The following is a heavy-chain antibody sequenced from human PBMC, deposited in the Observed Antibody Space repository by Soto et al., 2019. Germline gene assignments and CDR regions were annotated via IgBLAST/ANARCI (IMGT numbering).Heavy chain of an antibody. CDR3: TRDRKAGYYDFWSVYYPIFDL. J-gene: IGHJ2*01. CDR1: GFTFGDYA. CDR2: IRSKAYGGTT. Sequence: PGGSLRLSCTASGFTFGDYAMSWFRQAPGKGLEWVGFIRSKAYGGTTEYAASVKGRFTISRDDSKSIAYLQMNSLKTEDTAVYYCTRDRKAGYYDFWSVYYPIFDLWGRGTLVPVSP. V-gene: IGHV3-49*03. D-gene: IGHD3-3*01.